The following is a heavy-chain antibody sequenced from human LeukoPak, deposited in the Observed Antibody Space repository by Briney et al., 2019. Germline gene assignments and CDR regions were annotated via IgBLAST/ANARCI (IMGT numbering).Heavy chain of an antibody. V-gene: IGHV3-23*01. CDR1: GFTFSGYA. Sequence: GGSLRLSCAASGFTFSGYAMSWVRQAPGKGLEWVSAISGSGGSTYYADSVKGRFTISRDNSKNTLYLQMNSLRAEDTAVYYCAKVCFFGGIPYYFDYWGQGTLVTVSS. CDR3: AKVCFFGGIPYYFDY. D-gene: IGHD2-15*01. J-gene: IGHJ4*02. CDR2: ISGSGGST.